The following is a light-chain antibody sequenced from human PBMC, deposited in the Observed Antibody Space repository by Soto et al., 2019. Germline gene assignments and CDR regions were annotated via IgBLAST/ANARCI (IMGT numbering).Light chain of an antibody. V-gene: IGLV2-14*03. CDR1: TTDVGAVDY. J-gene: IGLJ2*01. CDR3: SSYTTNNAHV. CDR2: DNF. Sequence: QSVLTQPPSVSASPGQSISISCTGTTTDVGAVDYVSWYQQHPGKPPKLIIYDNFNRPSGVSHRFSGSKSGNSASLTISGLEDEGEDDYQCSSYTTNNAHVFGGGTKLTVL.